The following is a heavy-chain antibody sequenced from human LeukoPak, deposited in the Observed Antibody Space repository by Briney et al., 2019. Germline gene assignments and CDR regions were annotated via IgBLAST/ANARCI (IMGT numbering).Heavy chain of an antibody. J-gene: IGHJ4*02. CDR2: IRGDGGLF. Sequence: GGSLRLSCEASGFTFSSLWMHWVRQAPGKGLVWVSNIRGDGGLFGYADSVKGRFAVSRDNARNTLYLHMNILRAEDTAVYYCARDEVGAPPIDYWGQGVLVTVSS. CDR3: ARDEVGAPPIDY. V-gene: IGHV3-74*01. D-gene: IGHD1-26*01. CDR1: GFTFSSLW.